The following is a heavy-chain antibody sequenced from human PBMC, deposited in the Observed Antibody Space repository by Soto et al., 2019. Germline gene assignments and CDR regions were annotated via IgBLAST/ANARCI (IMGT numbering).Heavy chain of an antibody. CDR3: AGTYYDFWSGYYPYGMDV. CDR2: INPSGGST. CDR1: ADTFTSYY. J-gene: IGHJ6*02. D-gene: IGHD3-3*01. Sequence: ASVKVSCKASADTFTSYYMHCVRRAPGQVLEWMGIINPSGGSTSYAQKFQGRVTMTRDTSTSTVYMELSSLRSEDTAVYYCAGTYYDFWSGYYPYGMDVWGQGTTVTVSS. V-gene: IGHV1-46*01.